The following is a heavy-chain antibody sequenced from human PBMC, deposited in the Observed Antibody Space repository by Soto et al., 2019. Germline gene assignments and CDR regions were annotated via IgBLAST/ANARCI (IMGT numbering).Heavy chain of an antibody. CDR3: ARGDLRSRDY. Sequence: QEQLQQWGAGLLKPSETLSLTCAVYGGSFSGYYWSWIRQPPGKGLEWIGEINHSGTTNYNPSLKSRLTISVDTSKHQFSLKLRSVTASDTATYYCARGDLRSRDYWGQGTLVTVSS. CDR1: GGSFSGYY. D-gene: IGHD3-3*01. V-gene: IGHV4-34*01. J-gene: IGHJ4*02. CDR2: INHSGTT.